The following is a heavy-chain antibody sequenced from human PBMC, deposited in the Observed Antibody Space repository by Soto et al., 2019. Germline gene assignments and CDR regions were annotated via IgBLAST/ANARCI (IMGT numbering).Heavy chain of an antibody. Sequence: EVQLVESGGGLVKPGGSLRLSCAASGFTFRSYSMNWVRQAPGKGLEWVSSISSSSSYIYYADSVKGRFTISRDNAKNSLYLQMNSLRAEDTAVYYCASDSSGYYYYYGMDVWGQGTTVTVSS. CDR1: GFTFRSYS. J-gene: IGHJ6*02. CDR2: ISSSSSYI. CDR3: ASDSSGYYYYYGMDV. V-gene: IGHV3-21*01. D-gene: IGHD6-19*01.